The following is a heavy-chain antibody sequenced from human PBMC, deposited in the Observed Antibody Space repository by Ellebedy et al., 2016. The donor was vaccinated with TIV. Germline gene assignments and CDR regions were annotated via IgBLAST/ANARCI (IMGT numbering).Heavy chain of an antibody. J-gene: IGHJ4*02. Sequence: SVKVSXKASGFTFTSSAVQWVRQARGQRLEWIGWIVVGSGNTNYAQKFQERVTITRDMSTSTAYMELSSLRSEDTAVYYCARLYYYDSSGYLYWGQGTLVTVSS. CDR1: GFTFTSSA. CDR3: ARLYYYDSSGYLY. D-gene: IGHD3-22*01. CDR2: IVVGSGNT. V-gene: IGHV1-58*01.